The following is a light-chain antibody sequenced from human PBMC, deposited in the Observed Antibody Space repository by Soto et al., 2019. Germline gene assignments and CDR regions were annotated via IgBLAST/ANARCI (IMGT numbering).Light chain of an antibody. J-gene: IGKJ5*01. Sequence: DIQLTQSPSSLSASVGDRVTITCRASETIARYLNWYQQKPGKAPNLLIYAASTLKSGFPSRFSGTGSGTDFTLTISRLQPEDFAIYYCQQTYTTPEITFGQGTRLEIK. CDR1: ETIARY. CDR2: AAS. CDR3: QQTYTTPEIT. V-gene: IGKV1-39*01.